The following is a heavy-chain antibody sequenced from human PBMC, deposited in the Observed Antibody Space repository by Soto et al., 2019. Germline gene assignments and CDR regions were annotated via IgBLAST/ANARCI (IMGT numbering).Heavy chain of an antibody. Sequence: ETLSLTCTVSGGYMSSYYWSWIRQPPGKGLEWIGYIYYSGSTNYNPSLKSRVTISVDTSKKQFSLKLSSVTAADTAVYYCASWGVDCTSSSCFERWFYPWGQGTLVTVSS. CDR1: GGYMSSYY. V-gene: IGHV4-59*08. CDR3: ASWGVDCTSSSCFERWFYP. J-gene: IGHJ5*02. CDR2: IYYSGST. D-gene: IGHD2-2*01.